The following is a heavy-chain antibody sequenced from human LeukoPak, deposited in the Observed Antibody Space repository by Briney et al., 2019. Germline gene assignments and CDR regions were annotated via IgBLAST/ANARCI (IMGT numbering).Heavy chain of an antibody. J-gene: IGHJ4*02. Sequence: GGSLRLSCAASGFTFSSYSMNWVRQAPGKGLEWVSSISSSSSYIYYADSVKGRFTISRDNAKNSLYLQMNSLRAEDTAVYYCAREAWFGVSNLDYWGQGTLVTVSS. D-gene: IGHD3-10*01. CDR3: AREAWFGVSNLDY. V-gene: IGHV3-21*01. CDR2: ISSSSSYI. CDR1: GFTFSSYS.